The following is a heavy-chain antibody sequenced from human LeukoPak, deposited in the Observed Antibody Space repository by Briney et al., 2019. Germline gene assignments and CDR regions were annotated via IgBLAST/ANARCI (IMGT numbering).Heavy chain of an antibody. CDR2: INPSGGST. CDR1: GYTFTSYY. J-gene: IGHJ4*02. V-gene: IGHV1-46*01. CDR3: ARDWPETDITMVWGVTNPDY. Sequence: ASVKVSCKASGYTFTSYYMHWVRQAPGQGLEWMGIINPSGGSTSYAQKFQGRVTMTRDTSTSTVYMELSSLRSEDTAVYYCARDWPETDITMVWGVTNPDYWGQGTLVTVSS. D-gene: IGHD3-10*01.